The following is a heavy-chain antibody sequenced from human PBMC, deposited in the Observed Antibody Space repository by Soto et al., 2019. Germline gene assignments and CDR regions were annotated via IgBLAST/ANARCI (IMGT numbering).Heavy chain of an antibody. Sequence: PGGSLRLSCSASGFIFDDYAMHWVRQAPGKGLEWVSGISWNSGGIGYADSVKGRFTISRENAKNSLYLQMNSLRVEDTALYYCAKDNPSTRGFDSWGQGTLVTVSS. D-gene: IGHD2-2*01. CDR3: AKDNPSTRGFDS. CDR2: ISWNSGGI. V-gene: IGHV3-9*01. J-gene: IGHJ4*02. CDR1: GFIFDDYA.